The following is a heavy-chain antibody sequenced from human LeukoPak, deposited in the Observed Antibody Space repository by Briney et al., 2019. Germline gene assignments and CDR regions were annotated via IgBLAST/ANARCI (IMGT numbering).Heavy chain of an antibody. CDR2: ISSSSRTI. Sequence: GGSLRLSCAASGFTFSSYRMNWVRQAPGKGLEWVSYISSSSRTIYYADSVKGRFTISRDNAKDSVYLQMNSLRAEDSATYYCVREGFYFFDFWGQGTLVTVSS. J-gene: IGHJ4*01. CDR3: VREGFYFFDF. CDR1: GFTFSSYR. V-gene: IGHV3-48*04.